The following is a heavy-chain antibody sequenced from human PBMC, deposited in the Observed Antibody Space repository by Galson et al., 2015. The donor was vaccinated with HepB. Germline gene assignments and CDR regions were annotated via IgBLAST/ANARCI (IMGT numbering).Heavy chain of an antibody. Sequence: SETLSLTCTVSGDSISSYYWTWIRQPPGKGLEWIGYIYYSGSTNYNPSLKSRVTISVDTSKDQFSLKLSSVTAADTAVYYCAREQGELFGYRWFDPWGQGTLVTVSS. CDR3: AREQGELFGYRWFDP. D-gene: IGHD3-10*01. J-gene: IGHJ5*02. V-gene: IGHV4-59*01. CDR1: GDSISSYY. CDR2: IYYSGST.